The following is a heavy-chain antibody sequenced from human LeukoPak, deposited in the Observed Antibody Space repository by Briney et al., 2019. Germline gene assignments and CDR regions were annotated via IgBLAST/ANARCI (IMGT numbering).Heavy chain of an antibody. Sequence: GGSLRLSCAASGFTFSSYAMSWVRQAPGKELECISSISGSGGNTYYADSVKGRFTISRDNSKNTLYMQMNSLRAEDTAVYYCAKLVTHFDYWGQGTLVTVSS. D-gene: IGHD4-23*01. CDR3: AKLVTHFDY. CDR2: ISGSGGNT. CDR1: GFTFSSYA. J-gene: IGHJ4*02. V-gene: IGHV3-23*01.